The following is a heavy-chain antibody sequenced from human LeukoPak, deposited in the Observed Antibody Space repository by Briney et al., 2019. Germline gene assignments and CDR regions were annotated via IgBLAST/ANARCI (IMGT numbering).Heavy chain of an antibody. CDR2: IIPILGIA. CDR3: AREGAARAFDI. CDR1: GGTFSSYA. Sequence: SVKDSCKASGGTFSSYAISWVRQAPGQGLEWMGRIIPILGIANYAQKFQGRVTITADKSTSTACMERSSLRSEDTAVYYCAREGAARAFDIWGQGTMVTVSS. V-gene: IGHV1-69*04. J-gene: IGHJ3*02. D-gene: IGHD1-26*01.